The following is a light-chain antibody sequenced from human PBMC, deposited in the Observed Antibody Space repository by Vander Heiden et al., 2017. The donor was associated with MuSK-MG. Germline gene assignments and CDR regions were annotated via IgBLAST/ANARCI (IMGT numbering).Light chain of an antibody. Sequence: DISSTHAPDSLAVSMRERATINCKSSQSGSYPSNNKNYLAWYQKKAGQPPKLLFDGASTRKAGVPDCFGVSASGTDFTLTISSLHAEDVAVYYCQRDDSNPYTFGQGTRLEIK. CDR2: GAS. CDR1: QSGSYPSNNKNY. V-gene: IGKV4-1*01. CDR3: QRDDSNPYT. J-gene: IGKJ2*01.